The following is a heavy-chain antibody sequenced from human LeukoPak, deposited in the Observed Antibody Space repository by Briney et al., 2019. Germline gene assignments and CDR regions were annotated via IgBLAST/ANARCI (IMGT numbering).Heavy chain of an antibody. CDR1: GGSISSSSYY. Sequence: PSETLSLTCTVSGGSISSSSYYWGWIRQPPGKGLEWIGSIYYSGSTYYNPSLKSRVTISVDTSKNQFSLKLSSVTAADTAVYYCARGTYDILTGYYIPLDYWGQGTLVTVSS. V-gene: IGHV4-39*07. J-gene: IGHJ4*02. D-gene: IGHD3-9*01. CDR2: IYYSGST. CDR3: ARGTYDILTGYYIPLDY.